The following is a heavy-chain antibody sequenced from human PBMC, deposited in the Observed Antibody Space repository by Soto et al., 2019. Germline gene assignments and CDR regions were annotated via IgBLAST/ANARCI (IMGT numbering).Heavy chain of an antibody. V-gene: IGHV3-23*01. D-gene: IGHD1-7*01. Sequence: GGSLSLSCAASGFTFSSYSMTWVRQAPGKGLEWVAHITASGGTTYYADSVKGRFTISRDTSRNTLCLQMNSLRAEDTALYYCAKCMQAYWNYDAHHIWGQGTMVTVSS. J-gene: IGHJ3*02. CDR3: AKCMQAYWNYDAHHI. CDR2: ITASGGTT. CDR1: GFTFSSYS.